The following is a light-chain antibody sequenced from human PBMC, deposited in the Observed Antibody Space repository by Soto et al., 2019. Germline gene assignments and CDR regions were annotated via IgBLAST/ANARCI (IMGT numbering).Light chain of an antibody. Sequence: EVVLTQSPVTLSLSPGERATLSCRASQSVSSPYLAWYQQKPGQPPRLLIYGASSKATDIPDRFIGSGSGTEFTLTIASLEPEDFAMYYCQQYGSSPFTFGPGTKVDI. J-gene: IGKJ3*01. CDR1: QSVSSPY. CDR3: QQYGSSPFT. CDR2: GAS. V-gene: IGKV3-20*01.